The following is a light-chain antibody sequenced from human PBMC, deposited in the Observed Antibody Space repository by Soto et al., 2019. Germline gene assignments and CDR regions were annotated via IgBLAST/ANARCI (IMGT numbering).Light chain of an antibody. CDR1: QSLLHSNGYNC. CDR2: LGS. CDR3: MQALQTPVT. Sequence: DIVMTQSPLSLPVTPGEPASISCRSSQSLLHSNGYNCLDWYLQKPGQSPQLLIYLGSNRASGVPDRFSGSGSGTDFTLKISRVEAEEVGVYYCMQALQTPVTFGGGTKVEIK. V-gene: IGKV2-28*01. J-gene: IGKJ4*01.